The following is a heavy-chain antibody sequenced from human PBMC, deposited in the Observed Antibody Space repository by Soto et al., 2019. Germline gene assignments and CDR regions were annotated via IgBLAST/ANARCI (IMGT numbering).Heavy chain of an antibody. CDR2: IYPRGGTT. CDR3: VRTYARAV. J-gene: IGHJ6*02. Sequence: ASVKVSCKASGYNFTSHYMHWLRQAPGQGLESMGIIYPRGGTTIYAQKFQGRVTMTRDTSTHTFYMELSSLRSEDTAVYYCVRTYARAVWGRGTTVTVSS. V-gene: IGHV1-46*01. D-gene: IGHD4-17*01. CDR1: GYNFTSHY.